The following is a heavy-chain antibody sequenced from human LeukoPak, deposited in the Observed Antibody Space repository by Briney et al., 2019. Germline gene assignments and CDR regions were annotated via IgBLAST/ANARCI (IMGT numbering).Heavy chain of an antibody. Sequence: SETLSLTCAVSGYSINSGNHWGWIRQPPEKGLEWIGSIHYSGSTNYNPSLKSRVTISIDTSKNHFSLKLSSVTAADTAVYYCASLGGYQKGNFDYRGRGALVTVSS. CDR1: GYSINSGNH. CDR2: IHYSGST. J-gene: IGHJ4*02. D-gene: IGHD1-26*01. V-gene: IGHV4-38-2*01. CDR3: ASLGGYQKGNFDY.